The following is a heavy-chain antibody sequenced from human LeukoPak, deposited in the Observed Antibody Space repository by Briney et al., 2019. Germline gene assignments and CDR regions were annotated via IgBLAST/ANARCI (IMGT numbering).Heavy chain of an antibody. Sequence: GGSLRLSCAASGFTFSSYGMHWVRQAPGKGLEWVAVISYDGSNKYYADSVKGRFTISRDNSKNTLYLQMNSLRADDTAVYYCARDPVHYYDSSGYWRYWGQGTLVTVSS. V-gene: IGHV3-30*03. CDR1: GFTFSSYG. CDR3: ARDPVHYYDSSGYWRY. D-gene: IGHD3-22*01. CDR2: ISYDGSNK. J-gene: IGHJ4*02.